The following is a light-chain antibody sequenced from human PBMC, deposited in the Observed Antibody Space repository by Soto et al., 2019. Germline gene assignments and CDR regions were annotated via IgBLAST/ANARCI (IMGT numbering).Light chain of an antibody. CDR1: SSNIGNNY. J-gene: IGLJ7*02. CDR3: GTWDSGLSAAV. Sequence: QSVLTQPPSVSAAPGQKVTLSFSGSSSNIGNNYVSWYQQLPGTAPKLLIYDNNKRPSGIPDRFSGSKSGTSATLGITGLQTGDEADYYCGTWDSGLSAAVFVGGTQLPAL. CDR2: DNN. V-gene: IGLV1-51*01.